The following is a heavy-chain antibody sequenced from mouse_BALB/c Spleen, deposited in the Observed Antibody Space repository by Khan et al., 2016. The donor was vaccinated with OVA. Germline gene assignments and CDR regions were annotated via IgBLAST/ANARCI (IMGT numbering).Heavy chain of an antibody. D-gene: IGHD6-1*01. CDR3: EREAARGDFCFAY. V-gene: IGHV1S136*01. CDR1: GYTFTNYV. Sequence: VQLQQSGPELVEPGASVKMSCKASGYTFTNYVIHWVKQKPGQGLEWIGYINPDNAGTRYNEKFKDKATLTSDISSTSAYMELPSLTSEDSAVYYCEREAARGDFCFAYWGQGTLVTVSA. J-gene: IGHJ3*01. CDR2: INPDNAGT.